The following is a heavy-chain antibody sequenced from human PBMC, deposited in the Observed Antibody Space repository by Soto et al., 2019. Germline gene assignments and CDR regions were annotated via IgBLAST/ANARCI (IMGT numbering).Heavy chain of an antibody. CDR2: ISWNSGSI. V-gene: IGHV3-9*01. D-gene: IGHD2-2*01. CDR3: AKAAAIGFYFDY. Sequence: GGSLRLSCAASGFTFDDYAMHWVRQAPGKGLEWVSGISWNSGSIGYADSVKGRFTISRDNAKNSLYLQMNSLRAEDTALYYCAKAAAIGFYFDYWGQGTLVTVSS. J-gene: IGHJ4*02. CDR1: GFTFDDYA.